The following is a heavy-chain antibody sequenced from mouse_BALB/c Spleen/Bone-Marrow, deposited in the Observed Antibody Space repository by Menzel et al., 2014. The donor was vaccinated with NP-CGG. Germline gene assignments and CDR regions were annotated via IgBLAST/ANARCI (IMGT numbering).Heavy chain of an antibody. CDR1: GFDFSRYW. D-gene: IGHD1-2*01. Sequence: EVQGVESGGGLVQPGGSLKLSRTVSGFDFSRYWMSWVRQAPGKGLQWIGEINPESSTINYTPSLKDKFIISRDNAKNTLYLQMSKVRSEDTALYYCTRLTYYGLTDYWGQGTTLTVSS. CDR3: TRLTYYGLTDY. CDR2: INPESSTI. V-gene: IGHV4-1*02. J-gene: IGHJ2*01.